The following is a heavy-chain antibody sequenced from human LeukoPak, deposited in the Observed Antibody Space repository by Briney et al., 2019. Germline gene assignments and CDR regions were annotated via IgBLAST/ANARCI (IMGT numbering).Heavy chain of an antibody. D-gene: IGHD2-2*01. CDR1: GYSISSGYY. J-gene: IGHJ4*02. Sequence: SETLSLTCAVSGYSISSGYYWGWIRQPPGNGLERIGSIYHSGSTYYNPSLKSRVTIAVDTSKNQFSLKLSSVTAADTAVYYCAGSSTSYDYWGQGTLVTVSS. V-gene: IGHV4-38-2*01. CDR3: AGSSTSYDY. CDR2: IYHSGST.